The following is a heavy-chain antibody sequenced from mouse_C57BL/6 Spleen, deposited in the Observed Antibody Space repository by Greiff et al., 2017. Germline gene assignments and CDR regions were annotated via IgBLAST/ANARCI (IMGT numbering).Heavy chain of an antibody. CDR2: INPSNGGT. V-gene: IGHV1-53*01. CDR1: GYTFNSYW. J-gene: IGHJ1*03. CDR3: ANYSTHERYFDV. Sequence: QVQLQQPGTELVKPGASVKLSCKASGYTFNSYWMHWVKQRPGQGLEWIGNINPSNGGTNYNEKFKSKATLTVDKSSSTAYMQLSSLTSEDSSVYYCANYSTHERYFDVWGTGTTVTVSS. D-gene: IGHD2-5*01.